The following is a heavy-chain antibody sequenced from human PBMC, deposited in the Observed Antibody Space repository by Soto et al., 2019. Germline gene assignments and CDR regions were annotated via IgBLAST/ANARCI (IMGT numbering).Heavy chain of an antibody. D-gene: IGHD3-22*01. V-gene: IGHV4-34*01. CDR1: GGSFSAYY. CDR3: ARGSVDTVDSSGLYEY. Sequence: PSETLSLTCAVYGGSFSAYYWSWIRQPPGKGLAWIGEINHSGGTSYNPSLKSRVTISVDTSKSQFSLKLTSVTAADRAVYYCARGSVDTVDSSGLYEYWGQGTPVTVSS. J-gene: IGHJ4*02. CDR2: INHSGGT.